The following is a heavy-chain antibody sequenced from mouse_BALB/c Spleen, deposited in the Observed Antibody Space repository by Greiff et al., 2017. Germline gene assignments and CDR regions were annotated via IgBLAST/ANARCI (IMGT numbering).Heavy chain of an antibody. CDR1: GYTFTSYW. CDR2: IYPGNSDT. CDR3: TVYGYDKAWFAY. V-gene: IGHV1-5*01. D-gene: IGHD2-2*01. Sequence: EVQLQQSGTVLARPGASVKMSCKASGYTFTSYWMHWVKQRPGQGLEWIGAIYPGNSDTSYNQKFKGKAKLTAVTSTSTAYMELSSLTNEDSAVYYCTVYGYDKAWFAYWGQGTLVTVSA. J-gene: IGHJ3*01.